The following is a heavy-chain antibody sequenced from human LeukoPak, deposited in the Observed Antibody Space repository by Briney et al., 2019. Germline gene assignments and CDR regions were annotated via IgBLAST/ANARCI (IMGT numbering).Heavy chain of an antibody. Sequence: SETLSLTCTVSGGSISSGDYYWSWIRQPPGKGLEWIAYMYYSGRTYYNPSLKSRVTMSADTSKNQLSLKLSSVTAADTAVYYCARPYYYDSRIDPWGQGILVTVSS. CDR2: MYYSGRT. V-gene: IGHV4-30-4*01. J-gene: IGHJ5*02. CDR1: GGSISSGDYY. CDR3: ARPYYYDSRIDP. D-gene: IGHD3-22*01.